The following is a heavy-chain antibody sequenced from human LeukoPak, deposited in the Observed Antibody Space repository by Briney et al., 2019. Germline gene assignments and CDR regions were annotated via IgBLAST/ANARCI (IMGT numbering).Heavy chain of an antibody. CDR1: GFTFSNYE. V-gene: IGHV3-48*03. CDR2: IRNSGSTT. CDR3: ARTQRFGDYNLDY. D-gene: IGHD4-17*01. Sequence: GGSLRLSCAASGFTFSNYEMNWVRQAPGKGPEWFSYIRNSGSTTYYADSVKGRFTVSRDNAKNPLYLQMNSLRAEDTAVYYCARTQRFGDYNLDYWGQGTLVTVSS. J-gene: IGHJ4*02.